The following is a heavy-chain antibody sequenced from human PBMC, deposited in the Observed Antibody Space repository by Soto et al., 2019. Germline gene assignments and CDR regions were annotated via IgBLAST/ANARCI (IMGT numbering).Heavy chain of an antibody. D-gene: IGHD4-17*01. J-gene: IGHJ6*02. V-gene: IGHV1-69*13. CDR2: IIPIFGTA. CDR3: AREKSEGDYFSSYYYGMDV. CDR1: GGTFSSYA. Sequence: ASVKVSCKASGGTFSSYAISWVRQAPGQGLEWMGGIIPIFGTANYAQKFQGRVTITADESTSTAYMELSSLRSEDTAVYYCAREKSEGDYFSSYYYGMDVWGQGTTVTVSS.